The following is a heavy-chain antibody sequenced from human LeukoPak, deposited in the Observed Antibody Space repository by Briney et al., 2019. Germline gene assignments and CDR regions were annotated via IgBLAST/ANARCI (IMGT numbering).Heavy chain of an antibody. CDR1: GFTFSSYA. D-gene: IGHD2-15*01. V-gene: IGHV3-23*01. Sequence: GGSLRLSCAASGFTFSSYAMSWVRHAPGKGLEWVSAISGSGGSTYYADSVKGRFTISRDNSKNTLYLQMNSLRAEDTAVYYCSRWLLPANAFDIWGQGTMVTVSS. J-gene: IGHJ3*02. CDR3: SRWLLPANAFDI. CDR2: ISGSGGST.